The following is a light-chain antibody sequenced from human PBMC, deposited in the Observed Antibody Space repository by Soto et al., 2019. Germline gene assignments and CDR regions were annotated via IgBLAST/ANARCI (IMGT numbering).Light chain of an antibody. J-gene: IGLJ3*02. CDR2: DVS. Sequence: QSALTQPPSVSGSPGQSVTISRTGTSSDLGSYNRVSWYQQPPGTAPKLMIYDVSNRPSGVPDRFSGSKSGNTASLTISGLQAEDEADYYCSSYTSSSTLVFGGGTKLTVL. CDR1: SSDLGSYNR. CDR3: SSYTSSSTLV. V-gene: IGLV2-18*02.